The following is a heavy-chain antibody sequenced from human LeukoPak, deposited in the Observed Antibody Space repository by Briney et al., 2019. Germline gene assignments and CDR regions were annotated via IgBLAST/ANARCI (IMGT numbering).Heavy chain of an antibody. J-gene: IGHJ4*02. CDR2: ISGSGGST. CDR1: GFTITSYA. CDR3: AKWGAAMVNYYFDY. Sequence: GGSLRLSCAASGFTITSYAMSWVRQAPGKGLEWVSVISGSGGSTYSADSVKGPFTISRNNSKDTLFLQMNSLRAEDTAVYYCAKWGAAMVNYYFDYWGQGTLVTVSS. D-gene: IGHD5-18*01. V-gene: IGHV3-23*01.